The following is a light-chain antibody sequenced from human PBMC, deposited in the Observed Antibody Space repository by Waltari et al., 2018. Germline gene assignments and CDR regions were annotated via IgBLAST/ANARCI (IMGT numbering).Light chain of an antibody. CDR2: GNS. Sequence: QSVLTQPPSVSGAPGQRVTISCTGSSSNIGAGYDVHWYQQLPGTAPKLLFYGNSNRPSGVPDRFSGPKSGTSASLAITGLQAEDEADYYGQSYDSSLSGSVFGGGTKLTVL. V-gene: IGLV1-40*01. CDR3: QSYDSSLSGSV. CDR1: SSNIGAGYD. J-gene: IGLJ2*01.